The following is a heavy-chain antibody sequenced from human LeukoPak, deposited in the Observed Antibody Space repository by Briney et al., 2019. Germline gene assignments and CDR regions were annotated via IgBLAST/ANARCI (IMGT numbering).Heavy chain of an antibody. D-gene: IGHD3-22*01. CDR2: INPNSGGT. Sequence: ASVKVSFKASGYTFTGYYMHWVRQAPGQGLEWMGWINPNSGGTNYAQKFQGRVTMTRDTSISTAYMELSRLRSDDTAVYYCASSEDITMIAEYRFDYWGQGTLVTVSS. J-gene: IGHJ4*02. CDR3: ASSEDITMIAEYRFDY. CDR1: GYTFTGYY. V-gene: IGHV1-2*02.